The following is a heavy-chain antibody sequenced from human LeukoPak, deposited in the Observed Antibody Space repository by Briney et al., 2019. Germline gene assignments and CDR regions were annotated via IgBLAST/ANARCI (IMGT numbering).Heavy chain of an antibody. Sequence: GGSLRLSCAASGFNYSSYTMNWVRQAPGKGLEWVSVIFSGGSPYYADSVKGRFTISRDNSKNTLYLQMNRLRAEDTAVYYCARGHSSSSGSPDYWGQGTLVTVSS. J-gene: IGHJ4*02. D-gene: IGHD6-6*01. CDR1: GFNYSSYT. CDR2: IFSGGSP. V-gene: IGHV3-53*01. CDR3: ARGHSSSSGSPDY.